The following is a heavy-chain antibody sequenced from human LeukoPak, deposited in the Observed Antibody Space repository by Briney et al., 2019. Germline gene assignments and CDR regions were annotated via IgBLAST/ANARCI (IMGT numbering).Heavy chain of an antibody. CDR1: GGSISSGGYY. CDR3: ARSAYDTGDYYYFDY. D-gene: IGHD3-22*01. CDR2: IYCSGST. V-gene: IGHV4-31*03. J-gene: IGHJ4*02. Sequence: PSETLSLTCTVSGGSISSGGYYWSWLRQLPGKGLVWIGYIYCSGSTYYNPSLKSRLTISVDTSRNQFSLKLSSVTAADTAVYYCARSAYDTGDYYYFDYWGQGALVTVSS.